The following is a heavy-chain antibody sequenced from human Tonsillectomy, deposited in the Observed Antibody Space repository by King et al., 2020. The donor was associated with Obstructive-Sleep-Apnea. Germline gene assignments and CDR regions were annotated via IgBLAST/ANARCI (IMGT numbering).Heavy chain of an antibody. CDR1: GYTFTGYY. CDR3: ARAPHYYGSGKHPINWFDP. J-gene: IGHJ5*02. Sequence: VQLVESGAEVKKPGASVKVSCKASGYTFTGYYMHWVRQAPGQGLEWMGWINPNSGGTNYAQKFQGRVTMTRDTSISTAYMELSRLRSDDTAGYYCARAPHYYGSGKHPINWFDPWGQGTLVTVSS. CDR2: INPNSGGT. V-gene: IGHV1-2*02. D-gene: IGHD3-10*01.